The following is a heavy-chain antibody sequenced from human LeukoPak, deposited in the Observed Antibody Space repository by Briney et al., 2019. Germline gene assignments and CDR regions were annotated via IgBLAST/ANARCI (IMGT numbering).Heavy chain of an antibody. CDR1: GFTFSSYG. Sequence: PGGSLRLSCAASGFTFSSYGMHWVRQAPGKGLEWVAVIWYDGSNKYYADSVKGRFTISRDNSKNTLYLQMNSLRAEDTAVYYCASETNCSGGSCYQTWGQGTLVTVSS. CDR2: IWYDGSNK. V-gene: IGHV3-33*01. CDR3: ASETNCSGGSCYQT. J-gene: IGHJ5*02. D-gene: IGHD2-15*01.